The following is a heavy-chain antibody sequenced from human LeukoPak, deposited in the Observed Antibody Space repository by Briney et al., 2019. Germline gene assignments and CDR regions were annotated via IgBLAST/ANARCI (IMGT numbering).Heavy chain of an antibody. V-gene: IGHV4-59*01. CDR3: ARGYYDILTGYYANWFDP. CDR2: IYYSGST. Sequence: PSETLSLTCTVSGGSISSYYWSWIRQPPGKGLEWIGYIYYSGSTNYNPSLKGQVTISVDTSKNQFSLKLSSVTAADTAVYYCARGYYDILTGYYANWFDPWGQGTLVTVSS. J-gene: IGHJ5*02. CDR1: GGSISSYY. D-gene: IGHD3-9*01.